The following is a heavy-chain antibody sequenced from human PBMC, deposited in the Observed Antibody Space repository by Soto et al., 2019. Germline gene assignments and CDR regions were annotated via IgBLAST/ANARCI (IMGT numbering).Heavy chain of an antibody. CDR3: ARAKWWPDISFHP. Sequence: EVQLVESGGGLVQPGGFLRLSCAASGFSFSSHSMNWVRQAPGKGLEWVSYISSTSSIIYYADSVKGRFTTSRDNAKNSLYLQMNSLRDEDTAVYYRARAKWWPDISFHPWGQGTLVIVSS. CDR2: ISSTSSII. CDR1: GFSFSSHS. J-gene: IGHJ1*01. V-gene: IGHV3-48*02. D-gene: IGHD2-15*01.